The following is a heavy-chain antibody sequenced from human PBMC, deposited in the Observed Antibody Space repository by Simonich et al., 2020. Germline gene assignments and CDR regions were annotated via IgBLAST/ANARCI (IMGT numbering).Heavy chain of an antibody. J-gene: IGHJ3*02. CDR3: ARVRFEAFDI. CDR2: INPNSGGT. CDR1: GYTFTGYY. Sequence: QVQLVQSGAEVKKPGASVKVSCKASGYTFTGYYMPWVRQAPGQGLEWMGWINPNSGGTNYAQKVQGRVTMTRDTSISTAYMELSRLRSDDTAVYYCARVRFEAFDIWGQGTMVTVSS. V-gene: IGHV1-2*02.